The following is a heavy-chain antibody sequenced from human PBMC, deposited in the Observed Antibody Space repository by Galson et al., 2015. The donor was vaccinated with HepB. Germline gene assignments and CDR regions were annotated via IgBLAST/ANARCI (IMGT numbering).Heavy chain of an antibody. CDR3: ARGLDSGSLGY. CDR2: ISYSGGT. CDR1: GGSISVYH. D-gene: IGHD3-22*01. Sequence: LSLTCTVSGGSISVYHWTWIRQPPGKGLERIGDISYSGGTNYSPSLRSRVTMSVDTSKNQISLNLRSVTAADTAAYYCARGLDSGSLGYWGQGTLVTVSS. J-gene: IGHJ4*02. V-gene: IGHV4-59*01.